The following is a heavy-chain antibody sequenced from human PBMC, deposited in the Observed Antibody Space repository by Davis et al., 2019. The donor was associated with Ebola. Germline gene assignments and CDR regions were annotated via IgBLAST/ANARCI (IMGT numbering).Heavy chain of an antibody. CDR3: ARGRDGFTYDY. D-gene: IGHD5-24*01. CDR2: IIPIFGTA. J-gene: IGHJ4*02. Sequence: SVKVSCKASGGTFSSNAISWVRQAPGQGLEWMGGIIPIFGTANYAQKFQGRATITADKSTSTVYMELSSLRSEDTAVYYCARGRDGFTYDYWGQGTLVTVSS. CDR1: GGTFSSNA. V-gene: IGHV1-69*06.